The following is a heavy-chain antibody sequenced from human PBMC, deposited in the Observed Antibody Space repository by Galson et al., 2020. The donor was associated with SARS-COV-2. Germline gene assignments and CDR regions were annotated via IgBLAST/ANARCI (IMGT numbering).Heavy chain of an antibody. CDR2: IRGSGGSK. D-gene: IGHD4-17*01. CDR3: AKDRGFAYGDQLDY. J-gene: IGHJ4*02. Sequence: GESLKLSCAASGFTFHRCAMSWVRQAPGKGLEWVSSIRGSGGSKYSADSVKGRFVISRDSSKNTVYLQMNSLRVDDTAVYYCAKDRGFAYGDQLDYWGQGTLVTVSS. CDR1: GFTFHRCA. V-gene: IGHV3-23*01.